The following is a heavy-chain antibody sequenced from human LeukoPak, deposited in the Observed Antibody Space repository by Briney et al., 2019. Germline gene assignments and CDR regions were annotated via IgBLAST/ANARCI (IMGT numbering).Heavy chain of an antibody. V-gene: IGHV3-21*01. Sequence: GGSLRLSCAASGFTFSSYSMNWVRQAPGKGLEWVSSISSSSSYIYYADSVKGRFTISRDNAKNSLYLQMNSLRAEDTAVYYCARVIQGELPTTSLDYWGQGTLVTVSS. CDR3: ARVIQGELPTTSLDY. CDR2: ISSSSSYI. CDR1: GFTFSSYS. J-gene: IGHJ4*02. D-gene: IGHD1-26*01.